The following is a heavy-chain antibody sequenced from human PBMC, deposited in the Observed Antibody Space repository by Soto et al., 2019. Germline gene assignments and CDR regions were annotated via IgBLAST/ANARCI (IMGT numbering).Heavy chain of an antibody. CDR2: IIPIFGKA. CDR1: GYTFTSYG. Sequence: ASVKVSCKASGYTFTSYGISWVRQAPGQGLEWMGGIIPIFGKANYAQKFQGRVTITADESTSTAYMELSSLRSEDTAVYYCARVPLAGAFDIWGQGTMVTVSS. V-gene: IGHV1-69*13. D-gene: IGHD6-13*01. J-gene: IGHJ3*02. CDR3: ARVPLAGAFDI.